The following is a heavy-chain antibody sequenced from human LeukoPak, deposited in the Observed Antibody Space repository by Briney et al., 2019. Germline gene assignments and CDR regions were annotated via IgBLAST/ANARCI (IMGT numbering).Heavy chain of an antibody. CDR1: GGSINSAGYY. CDR2: IYFIGVT. J-gene: IGHJ5*02. CDR3: LGRKSTTPNWFDL. V-gene: IGHV4-39*01. D-gene: IGHD1-1*01. Sequence: SETLSLTCTVSGGSINSAGYYWGWLRQSPGKGLEWFGSIYFIGVTFYDPVLKSRVTISVDTSKNQFSLKLTAVTAADTSNYCCLGRKSTTPNWFDLWGQGTLVTVSS.